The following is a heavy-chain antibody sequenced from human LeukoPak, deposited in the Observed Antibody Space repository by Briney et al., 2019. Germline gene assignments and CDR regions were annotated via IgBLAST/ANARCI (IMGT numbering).Heavy chain of an antibody. J-gene: IGHJ4*02. V-gene: IGHV3-74*01. Sequence: PXGSRILSCEASGFTFNQFWMHWVRQAPGKGLVWVSRVNEHGSNTHYAGAVKGRFTVSRDNAKNTLYLQMDNLRAEDTALYYCVRDGPNSNGLDFDYWGQGTLVTVSS. CDR2: VNEHGSNT. CDR3: VRDGPNSNGLDFDY. CDR1: GFTFNQFW. D-gene: IGHD5-18*01.